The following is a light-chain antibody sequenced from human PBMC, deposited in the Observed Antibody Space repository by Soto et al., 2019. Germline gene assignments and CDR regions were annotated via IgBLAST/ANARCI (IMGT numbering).Light chain of an antibody. CDR2: GAS. J-gene: IGKJ3*01. CDR3: QLYDKWPFT. V-gene: IGKV3-15*01. Sequence: EIVMTQSPATLSVSPGERASLSCRASQSIITNLAWYQQKPGQAPRLFIYGASTRATGIPARFSGSGSGTEFTLTISSTQSEDFAVYYCQLYDKWPFTVGPGTKVDIE. CDR1: QSIITN.